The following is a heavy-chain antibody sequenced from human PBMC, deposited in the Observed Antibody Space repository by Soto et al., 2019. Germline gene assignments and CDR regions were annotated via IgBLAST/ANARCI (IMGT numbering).Heavy chain of an antibody. CDR3: ARWYSSGWYTAYYYYYGMDV. CDR2: ISSSGSTI. Sequence: GGSLRLSCAASGFTFSSYEMNWVRQAPGKGLEWVSYISSSGSTIYYADSVKGRFTISRDNAKNSLYLQMNSLRAEDTAVYYCARWYSSGWYTAYYYYYGMDVWGQGTTVTVSS. V-gene: IGHV3-48*03. J-gene: IGHJ6*02. D-gene: IGHD6-19*01. CDR1: GFTFSSYE.